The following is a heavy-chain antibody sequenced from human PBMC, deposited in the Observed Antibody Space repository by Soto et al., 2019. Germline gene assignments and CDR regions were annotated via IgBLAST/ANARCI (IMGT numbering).Heavy chain of an antibody. CDR3: ARAKGIVVVPAAMFFYY. CDR2: IYYSGST. Sequence: PSETLSLTCTVSGGSISSGDYYWSWIRQPPGKGLEWIGYIYYSGSTYYNPSLKSRVTISVDTSKNQFSLKLSSVTAADTAVYYCARAKGIVVVPAAMFFYYWGQGTLVTVSS. J-gene: IGHJ4*02. V-gene: IGHV4-30-4*01. CDR1: GGSISSGDYY. D-gene: IGHD2-2*01.